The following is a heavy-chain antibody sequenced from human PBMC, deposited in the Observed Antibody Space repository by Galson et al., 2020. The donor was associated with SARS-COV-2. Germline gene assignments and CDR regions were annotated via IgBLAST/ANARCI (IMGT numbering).Heavy chain of an antibody. CDR3: ARDLMVRGVIENKRYYYYYGMDV. Sequence: SETLSLTCTVSGGSISSGGYYWSWIRQHPGKGLEWIGYIYYSGSTYYNTSLKSRVTISVDTSKNQFSLKLSSVTAADTAVYYCARDLMVRGVIENKRYYYYYGMDVWGQGTTVTVSS. D-gene: IGHD3-10*01. CDR2: IYYSGST. J-gene: IGHJ6*02. V-gene: IGHV4-31*03. CDR1: GGSISSGGYY.